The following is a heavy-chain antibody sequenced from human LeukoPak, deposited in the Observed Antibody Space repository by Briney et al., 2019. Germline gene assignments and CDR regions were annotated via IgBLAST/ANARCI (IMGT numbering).Heavy chain of an antibody. Sequence: GGSLRLSCAASGFTFSSYWMSWVRQAPGKGLEWVSTISGSGSSTYSADSVKGRFTISRDNSKNTLYLQMNSLRAEDTAVYYCAKDLREYSSSPRNAFDIWGQGTMVTVSS. J-gene: IGHJ3*02. CDR2: ISGSGSST. CDR1: GFTFSSYW. V-gene: IGHV3-23*01. D-gene: IGHD6-6*01. CDR3: AKDLREYSSSPRNAFDI.